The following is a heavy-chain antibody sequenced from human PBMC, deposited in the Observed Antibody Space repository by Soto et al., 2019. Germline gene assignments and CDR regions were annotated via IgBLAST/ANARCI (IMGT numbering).Heavy chain of an antibody. Sequence: GGSLRLSCAASGFTFSSYAMSWVRQAPGKGLEWVSAISGSGGSTYYADSVKGRFTISRDNSKNTLYLQMNSLRAEDTAVYYCAKDLGDAIWVYGMGVWGKGTTVTVAS. CDR1: GFTFSSYA. CDR3: AKDLGDAIWVYGMGV. J-gene: IGHJ6*04. V-gene: IGHV3-23*01. D-gene: IGHD2-21*01. CDR2: ISGSGGST.